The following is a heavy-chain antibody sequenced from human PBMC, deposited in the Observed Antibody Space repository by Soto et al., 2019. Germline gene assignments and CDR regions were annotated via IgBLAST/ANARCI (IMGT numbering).Heavy chain of an antibody. CDR2: IYHSGST. Sequence: PSETLSLTCAVSGGSISSGGYSWSWIRQPPGKGLEWIGYIYHSGSTYYNPSLKSRVTISVDRSKNQFSLNLSSVTAADTAIYYCARGRDGYLNYWGQGTLVTVSS. CDR3: ARGRDGYLNY. J-gene: IGHJ4*02. CDR1: GGSISSGGYS. V-gene: IGHV4-30-2*01.